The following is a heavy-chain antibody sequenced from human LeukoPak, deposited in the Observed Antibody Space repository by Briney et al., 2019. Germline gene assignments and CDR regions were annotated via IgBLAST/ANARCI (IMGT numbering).Heavy chain of an antibody. D-gene: IGHD6-13*01. Sequence: PSETLSLTCTVSGGSISGSSYYWGSIRQPPGKGLEWIGSIYDSGSTYYNPSLKSRVSISLDTSKDQFSLKLNSVTAADTAVYYCARLIAAAGIGGARWATRRLGFLDCWGQGTLVTVSS. J-gene: IGHJ4*02. CDR3: ARLIAAAGIGGARWATRRLGFLDC. V-gene: IGHV4-39*01. CDR2: IYDSGST. CDR1: GGSISGSSYY.